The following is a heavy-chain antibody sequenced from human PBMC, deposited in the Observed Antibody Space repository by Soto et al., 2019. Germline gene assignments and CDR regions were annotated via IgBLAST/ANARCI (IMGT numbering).Heavy chain of an antibody. CDR3: ARDHPGNLNYYDSSGYGEYYYYGMDV. CDR1: GFTFSSYS. CDR2: ISSSSSYI. Sequence: GGSLRLSCAASGFTFSSYSMNWVRQAPGKGLEWVSSISSSSSYIYYADSVKGRFTISRDNAKNSLYLQMNSLRAEDTAVYYCARDHPGNLNYYDSSGYGEYYYYGMDVWGQGTTVTVSS. D-gene: IGHD3-22*01. V-gene: IGHV3-21*01. J-gene: IGHJ6*02.